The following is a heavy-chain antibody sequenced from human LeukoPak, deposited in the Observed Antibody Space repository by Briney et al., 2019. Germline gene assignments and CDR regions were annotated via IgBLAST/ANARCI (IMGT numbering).Heavy chain of an antibody. D-gene: IGHD4-17*01. Sequence: GGSLRLSCAASGFSISDYYMSWIRQAPGKGLEWVSYISSSGGTIYYADSVKGRLTISRDNAKNSLYLQMNSLRAEDTALYYCARDRTTVTTKYWGQGTLVTVSS. V-gene: IGHV3-11*01. CDR3: ARDRTTVTTKY. CDR2: ISSSGGTI. CDR1: GFSISDYY. J-gene: IGHJ4*02.